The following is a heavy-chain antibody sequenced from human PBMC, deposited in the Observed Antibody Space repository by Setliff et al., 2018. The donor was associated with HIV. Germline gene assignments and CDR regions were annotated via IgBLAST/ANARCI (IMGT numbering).Heavy chain of an antibody. CDR3: ARHVGYSSSSLDY. CDR1: GGSISSYY. V-gene: IGHV4-59*08. J-gene: IGHJ4*02. CDR2: IYYSGTT. D-gene: IGHD6-6*01. Sequence: LSLPCTVSGGSISSYYWSWIRQPPGKGLEWIGYIYYSGTTNYNPSLKSRVTISVDTSKNQFSLKLSSVTAADTAVYYCARHVGYSSSSLDYWGQGTLVTVSS.